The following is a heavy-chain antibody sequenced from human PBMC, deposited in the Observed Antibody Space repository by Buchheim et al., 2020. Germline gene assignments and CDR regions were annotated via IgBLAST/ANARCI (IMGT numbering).Heavy chain of an antibody. CDR3: ATAEQFAGAWYDP. J-gene: IGHJ5*02. D-gene: IGHD1/OR15-1a*01. V-gene: IGHV1-18*01. CDR2: ISAYNGRT. CDR1: GDTLNTYA. Sequence: QVQLVQSGGEVKEPGASVKVSCKASGDTLNTYAFSWVRQAPGQGLEWMAWISAYNGRTNYAQRFQGRLTVTTDTSPRTAYMERRTLRSDDTAVYYCATAEQFAGAWYDPWGQGTL.